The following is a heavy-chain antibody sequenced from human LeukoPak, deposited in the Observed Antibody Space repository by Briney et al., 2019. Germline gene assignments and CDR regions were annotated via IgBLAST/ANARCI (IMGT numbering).Heavy chain of an antibody. CDR3: AKDGILGSSIYYYYYYMDV. J-gene: IGHJ6*03. CDR1: GFTFSSYS. D-gene: IGHD2-15*01. V-gene: IGHV3-48*04. CDR2: ISGSGAPI. Sequence: GGSLRLSCAASGFTFSSYSMNWVRQAPGKGLEWISFISGSGAPIYYADSVKGRFTISRDNAKNSLYLQMNSLRAEDTAVYYCAKDGILGSSIYYYYYYMDVWGKGTTVTVSS.